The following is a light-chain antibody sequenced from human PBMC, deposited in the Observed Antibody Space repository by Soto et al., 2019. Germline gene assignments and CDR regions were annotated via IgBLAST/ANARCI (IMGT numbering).Light chain of an antibody. Sequence: DIQMTQSPSTLSGSVGDRVTITCRASQTISSWLAWYQQKPGKAPKLLIYKASSLESGVPSRFSGSGSGTEFTLTISSLQPDDFATYYCQQYGGTFGQGTKVDIK. J-gene: IGKJ1*01. V-gene: IGKV1-5*03. CDR2: KAS. CDR3: QQYGGT. CDR1: QTISSW.